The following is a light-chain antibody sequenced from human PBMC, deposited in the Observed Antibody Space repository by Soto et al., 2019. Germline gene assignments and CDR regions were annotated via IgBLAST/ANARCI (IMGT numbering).Light chain of an antibody. J-gene: IGLJ1*01. V-gene: IGLV2-8*01. Sequence: SGLTQTPSASGSPGQSVTISCTGTKNDVGFYDFVSWYQHHPGKAPRLIIYEVVQRPSGVPDRFSGSKSGNTASLTVSGLQAADEADYFCKSYAGSNTYVFGSGTKFTVL. CDR1: KNDVGFYDF. CDR2: EVV. CDR3: KSYAGSNTYV.